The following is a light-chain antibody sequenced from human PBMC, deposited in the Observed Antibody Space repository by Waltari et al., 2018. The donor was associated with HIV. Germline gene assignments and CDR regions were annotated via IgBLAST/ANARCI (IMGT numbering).Light chain of an antibody. Sequence: QSALTQPASVSGSPGQSITISCTGTSSDVGGYNYVSWYQQHPGEAPKLVIYEVSNRPAGVSNRFSGSKAGNTASLTISGLQAEDEADYYCSSYTSSSTYVLGTGTKVTVL. CDR3: SSYTSSSTYV. CDR1: SSDVGGYNY. CDR2: EVS. V-gene: IGLV2-14*01. J-gene: IGLJ1*01.